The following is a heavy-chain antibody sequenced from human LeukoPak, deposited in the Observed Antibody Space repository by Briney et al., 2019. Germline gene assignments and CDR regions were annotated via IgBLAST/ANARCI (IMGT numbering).Heavy chain of an antibody. CDR2: IKQDGSEK. CDR3: ARVGPPYYYYYMDV. Sequence: PGGSLRLSCAASGCTFSASWMGWVRQAPGKGLEWVANIKQDGSEKYSADSLKGRFTISRDNAKKLLYLQMDSLRVEDTAVYYCARVGPPYYYYYMDVWGEGTTVTVSS. J-gene: IGHJ6*03. CDR1: GCTFSASW. V-gene: IGHV3-7*01.